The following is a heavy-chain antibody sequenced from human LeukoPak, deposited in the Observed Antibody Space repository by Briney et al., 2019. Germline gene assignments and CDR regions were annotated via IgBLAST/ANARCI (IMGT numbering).Heavy chain of an antibody. CDR1: GFTFRSHA. CDR3: AKDFRIGYSAHFDY. CDR2: IYENGGTT. J-gene: IGHJ4*02. D-gene: IGHD2-21*01. V-gene: IGHV3-23*01. Sequence: GGSLRLSCVGSGFTFRSHAMSWVRQAPEKGLEFVSGIYENGGTTYYADSVRGRFSISRDNSKNTLYLQMDSLRGEDTAVYYCAKDFRIGYSAHFDYWGQGALVTVSS.